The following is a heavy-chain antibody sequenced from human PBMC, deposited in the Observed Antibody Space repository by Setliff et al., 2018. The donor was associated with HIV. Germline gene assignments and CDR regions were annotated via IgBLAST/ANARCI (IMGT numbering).Heavy chain of an antibody. CDR2: ISGSGDIT. J-gene: IGHJ4*02. D-gene: IGHD4-4*01. V-gene: IGHV3-23*01. CDR1: GFSFRSYA. Sequence: GESLTISCAASGFSFRSYAVSWVRQAPGKGLEWVSVISGSGDITYYRESVKGRFTVSRDNSNNTVYLQMNSLRAEDTAMYYCAKTQTVITVYGPFDSWGQGTPVTVS. CDR3: AKTQTVITVYGPFDS.